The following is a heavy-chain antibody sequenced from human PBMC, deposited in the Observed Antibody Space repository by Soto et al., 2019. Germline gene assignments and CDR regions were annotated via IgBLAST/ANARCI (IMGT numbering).Heavy chain of an antibody. CDR1: GYTFTTYY. V-gene: IGHV1-46*01. CDR2: INPSGGST. D-gene: IGHD3-10*01. J-gene: IGHJ4*02. CDR3: TRGDSTHCYGSGSPDY. Sequence: GASVKVSCKASGYTFTTYYMHWVRQAPGQGLEWMGIINPSGGSTSYAQQFQGRVTMTTDTSTSTVYMELSSLRSEDTAVYYCTRGDSTHCYGSGSPDYWGQGTLVTVSS.